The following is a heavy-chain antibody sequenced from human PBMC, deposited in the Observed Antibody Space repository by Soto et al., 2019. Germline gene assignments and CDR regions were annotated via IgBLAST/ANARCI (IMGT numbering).Heavy chain of an antibody. J-gene: IGHJ4*02. CDR2: ISSSGNTI. V-gene: IGHV3-11*01. Sequence: PGGSLRLSCAASGFTFSDYYMSWIRQAPGKGLEWLSYISSSGNTINYAGSVQGRFTISRDNAKNSLYLQMNTLRAEDTAVYYCARDSTYYGSGNYYPDYWGQGTLVTVSS. CDR1: GFTFSDYY. D-gene: IGHD3-10*01. CDR3: ARDSTYYGSGNYYPDY.